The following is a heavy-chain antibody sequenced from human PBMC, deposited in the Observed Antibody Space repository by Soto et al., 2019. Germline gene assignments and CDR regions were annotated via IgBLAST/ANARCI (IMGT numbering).Heavy chain of an antibody. CDR3: ARGGGVGVVGSAALDM. D-gene: IGHD3-3*01. CDR2: INPATGAA. Sequence: QLHLVQSGAVVKKPGASVTVSCSASGYPVTAYYMHWVRQAPGRGLEWMGGINPATGAAKYTQTFQGRVTMTRDTSTSTVFMELSGLTSEDTAVFYCARGGGVGVVGSAALDMWGQGTLVTVSS. J-gene: IGHJ3*02. CDR1: GYPVTAYY. V-gene: IGHV1-2*02.